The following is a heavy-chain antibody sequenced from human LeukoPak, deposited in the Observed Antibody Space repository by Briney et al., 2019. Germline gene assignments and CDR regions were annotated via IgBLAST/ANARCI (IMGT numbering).Heavy chain of an antibody. CDR2: IYPGDSDT. CDR1: GYSFTSYW. J-gene: IGHJ6*02. CDR3: ARLEDSSSYVFWGMDV. V-gene: IGHV5-51*01. D-gene: IGHD3-22*01. Sequence: GESLKIPCKGSGYSFTSYWIGWVRQMPGKGLEWMGVIYPGDSDTRYSPSFQGQVTISADKSISTAYLQWSSLKASDTAMYYCARLEDSSSYVFWGMDVWGQGTTVTVSS.